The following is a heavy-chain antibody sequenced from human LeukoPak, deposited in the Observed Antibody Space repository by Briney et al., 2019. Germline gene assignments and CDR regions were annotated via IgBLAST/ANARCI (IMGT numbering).Heavy chain of an antibody. CDR3: ATPIAAPPWYFDY. CDR1: GGSISNTHYY. Sequence: PSETLSLTCTVSGGSISNTHYYWGWIRQPPGKGLEWIGNIHYSGTNFYNPSLKSRVAISVDTSKNQFSLTVNSVTAADTAVYYCATPIAAPPWYFDYWGQGTLVTVSS. J-gene: IGHJ4*02. D-gene: IGHD6-13*01. V-gene: IGHV4-39*07. CDR2: IHYSGTN.